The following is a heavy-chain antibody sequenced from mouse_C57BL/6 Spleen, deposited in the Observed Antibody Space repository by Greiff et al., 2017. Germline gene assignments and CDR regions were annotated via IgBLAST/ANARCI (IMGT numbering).Heavy chain of an antibody. CDR1: GFTFSDYY. V-gene: IGHV5-16*01. CDR2: INYDGSST. J-gene: IGHJ4*01. Sequence: EVKLVESEGGLVQPGSSMKLSCTASGFTFSDYYMAWVRQVPEKGLEWVANINYDGSSTYYLDSLKSRFIISRDNAKNILYLQMSSLKSEDTATYYCARGVYYYAMDYWGQGTSVTVAS. CDR3: ARGVYYYAMDY.